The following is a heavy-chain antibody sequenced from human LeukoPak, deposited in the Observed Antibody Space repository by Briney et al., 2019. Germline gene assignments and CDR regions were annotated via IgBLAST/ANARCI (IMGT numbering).Heavy chain of an antibody. J-gene: IGHJ4*02. CDR3: AKSYTNYDSWGPLDY. V-gene: IGHV3-64*01. D-gene: IGHD3-3*01. Sequence: GGSLRLSCAASGFTFSSYAMHWVRQAPGKGLEYVSAISSNGGSTYYANSVKGRFTISRDNSKSTLYLQMGSLRAEDTAVYYCAKSYTNYDSWGPLDYWGQGVLVTVSP. CDR1: GFTFSSYA. CDR2: ISSNGGST.